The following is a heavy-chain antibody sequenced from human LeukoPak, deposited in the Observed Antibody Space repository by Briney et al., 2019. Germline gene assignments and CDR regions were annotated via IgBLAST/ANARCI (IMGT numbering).Heavy chain of an antibody. CDR2: ITTNGGRT. CDR1: GFTFSSYA. J-gene: IGHJ4*02. CDR3: ARDFSGSGSYDY. Sequence: GGSLRLSCAASGFTFSSYAIHWVRQAPGKGLEYVSSITTNGGRTYYANSVKGRFTISRDNSKSTLYLQMGSLRAEDMAVYYCARDFSGSGSYDYWGQGTLVTVSS. D-gene: IGHD3-10*01. V-gene: IGHV3-64*01.